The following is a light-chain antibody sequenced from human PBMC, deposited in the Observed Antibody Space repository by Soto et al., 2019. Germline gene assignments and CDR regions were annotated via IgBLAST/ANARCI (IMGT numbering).Light chain of an antibody. CDR3: QHYGTSSWT. V-gene: IGKV3-20*01. CDR2: GAS. Sequence: DIVLTQSPAPRFLSQGGRPTLSCRPSQSVSTISLSGYQQKPGQAPSPLILGASSRATGIPDRFSGSGSGTDFTLTITRLEPEDFAVYFCQHYGTSSWTFGQGTKVEIK. J-gene: IGKJ1*01. CDR1: QSVSTIS.